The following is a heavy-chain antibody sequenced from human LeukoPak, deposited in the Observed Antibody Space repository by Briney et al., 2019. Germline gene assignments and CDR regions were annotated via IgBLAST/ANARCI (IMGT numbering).Heavy chain of an antibody. CDR3: ARTSHTAMVRD. CDR1: GGSISSSSYY. J-gene: IGHJ4*02. CDR2: IYYSGST. V-gene: IGHV4-39*01. Sequence: SETLSPTCTVSGGSISSSSYYWGWIRQPPGKGLEWIGSIYYSGSTYYNPSLKSRVTISVDTSKNQFPLKLSSVTAADTAVYYCARTSHTAMVRDWGQGTLVTVSS. D-gene: IGHD5-18*01.